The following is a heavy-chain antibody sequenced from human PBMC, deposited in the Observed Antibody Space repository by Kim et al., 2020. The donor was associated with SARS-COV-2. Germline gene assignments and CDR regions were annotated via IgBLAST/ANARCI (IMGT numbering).Heavy chain of an antibody. J-gene: IGHJ6*02. Sequence: GGSLRLSCAGSGFTFRSYGMHWVREAPGKGLEWVAVISYDGRNKNYVDAVKGRFTISSENSKNKLYLPMNSARAEDTAVYYCASDIASYSSGWIDYDYGMDVRGHGTTVTVSS. CDR1: GFTFRSYG. V-gene: IGHV3-30*04. D-gene: IGHD6-19*01. CDR3: ASDIASYSSGWIDYDYGMDV. CDR2: ISYDGRNK.